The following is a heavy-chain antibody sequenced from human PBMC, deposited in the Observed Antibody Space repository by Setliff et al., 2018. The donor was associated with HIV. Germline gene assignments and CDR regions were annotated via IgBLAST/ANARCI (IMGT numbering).Heavy chain of an antibody. J-gene: IGHJ2*01. CDR2: INHSGGT. CDR3: ARDQRLPGVQPPYWYFDL. Sequence: SETLSLTCSVFGGSFSNYYWNWIRQPPGKGLEWIGDINHSGGTDYNPSLKSRVTISVDMSKNQFSLKLTSLTAADTAVYYCARDQRLPGVQPPYWYFDLWGRGTLVTVSS. CDR1: GGSFSNYY. D-gene: IGHD6-25*01. V-gene: IGHV4-34*01.